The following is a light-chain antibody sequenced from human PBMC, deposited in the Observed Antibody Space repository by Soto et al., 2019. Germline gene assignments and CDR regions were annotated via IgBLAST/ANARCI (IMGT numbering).Light chain of an antibody. Sequence: DVQMTQSPSSLSASVGDRVTITCRASQSIVSFLNWYQQRPGTAPKLLIFAASNLESGVPSRFSGRGSATDFTLSISSLQPEDFATYFCQHTYSMPVTFGQGTKLEMK. V-gene: IGKV1-39*01. CDR3: QHTYSMPVT. CDR2: AAS. J-gene: IGKJ2*01. CDR1: QSIVSF.